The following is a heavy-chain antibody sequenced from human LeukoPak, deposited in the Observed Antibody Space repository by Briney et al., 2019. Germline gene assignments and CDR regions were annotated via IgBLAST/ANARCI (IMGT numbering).Heavy chain of an antibody. Sequence: GRSLRLSCAAPGFTFSSYAMHWVRQAPGKGLEWVAVMLYDGNNKNYADSVKGRFTISRDNSKNTLYLQMNSLRAEDTAVYYCARDRADDYDVNLDYWGQGTLVTVSS. J-gene: IGHJ4*02. V-gene: IGHV3-30-3*01. CDR1: GFTFSSYA. CDR2: MLYDGNNK. CDR3: ARDRADDYDVNLDY. D-gene: IGHD5-12*01.